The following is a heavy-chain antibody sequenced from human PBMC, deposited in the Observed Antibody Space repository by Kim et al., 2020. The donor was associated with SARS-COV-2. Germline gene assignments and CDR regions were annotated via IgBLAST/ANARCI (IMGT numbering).Heavy chain of an antibody. CDR2: IYYSGST. Sequence: SETLSLTCTVSGGSISSSSYYWGWIRQPPGKGLEWIGSIYYSGSTYYNPSLKSRVTISVDTSKNQFSLKLSSVTAADTAVYYCARTEYDNRIVVVPAATRNWFDPWGQGTLVTVSS. D-gene: IGHD2-2*01. V-gene: IGHV4-39*01. J-gene: IGHJ5*02. CDR1: GGSISSSSYY. CDR3: ARTEYDNRIVVVPAATRNWFDP.